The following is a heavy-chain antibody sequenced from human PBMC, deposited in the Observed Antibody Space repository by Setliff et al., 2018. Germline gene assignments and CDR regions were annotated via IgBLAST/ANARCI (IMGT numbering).Heavy chain of an antibody. CDR1: GGSFSGYY. CDR2: INHSGSS. V-gene: IGHV4-34*01. J-gene: IGHJ4*02. D-gene: IGHD1-26*01. Sequence: PSETLSLTCAVYGGSFSGYYWTWIRQPPGKGLEWIGEINHSGSSNYNPSLKSRVTISVDTSKNQSSLNLSSVTATDTAVYYCARGPRYSGSYYVNYWGQGTLVTVSS. CDR3: ARGPRYSGSYYVNY.